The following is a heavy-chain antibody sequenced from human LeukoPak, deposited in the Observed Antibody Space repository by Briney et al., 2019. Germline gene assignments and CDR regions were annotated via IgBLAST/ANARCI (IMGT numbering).Heavy chain of an antibody. CDR3: ARGETGSYGGSYQTVGY. CDR2: IDRDGSST. J-gene: IGHJ4*02. CDR1: GFTFSSYW. Sequence: PGGSLRLSCAASGFTFSSYWMHWVRQAPGKGLVWVSRIDRDGSSTTYADSVKGRFTISRDNAKNTLYLQMNSLRAEDTAVYYCARGETGSYGGSYQTVGYWGQGTLVTVSS. D-gene: IGHD1-26*01. V-gene: IGHV3-74*01.